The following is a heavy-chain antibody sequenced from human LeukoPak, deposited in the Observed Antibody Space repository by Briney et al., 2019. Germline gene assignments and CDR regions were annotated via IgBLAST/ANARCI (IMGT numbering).Heavy chain of an antibody. Sequence: WASVKVSCKASGYTFTGYYMHWVRQAPGQGLEWMGWINPNSGGTNYAQKFQGRVTITADESTSTAYMELSSLRSEDTAVYYCAKVDSIAARGSDYYYYMDVWGKGTTVTVSS. V-gene: IGHV1-2*02. J-gene: IGHJ6*03. CDR2: INPNSGGT. CDR1: GYTFTGYY. D-gene: IGHD6-6*01. CDR3: AKVDSIAARGSDYYYYMDV.